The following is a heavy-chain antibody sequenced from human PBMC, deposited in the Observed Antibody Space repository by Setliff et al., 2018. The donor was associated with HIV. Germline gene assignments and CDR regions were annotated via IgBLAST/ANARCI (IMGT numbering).Heavy chain of an antibody. Sequence: PSETLSLTCAVSGGSLSGYFWTWVRQTPAKGLEWIGDISQSGSINYNLSPKSRTTMSLDTSKNQLSLKLTSVVAADTGLYFCARGRDASTWYLSHFYSYYYMDVWGNGTTVTVSS. D-gene: IGHD6-13*01. J-gene: IGHJ6*03. CDR3: ARGRDASTWYLSHFYSYYYMDV. V-gene: IGHV4-34*01. CDR1: GGSLSGYF. CDR2: ISQSGSI.